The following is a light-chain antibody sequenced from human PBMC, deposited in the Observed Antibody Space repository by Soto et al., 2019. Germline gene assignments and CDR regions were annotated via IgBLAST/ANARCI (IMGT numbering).Light chain of an antibody. V-gene: IGLV1-40*01. CDR3: QSYDSSLSALV. CDR1: SSNIGAGYG. CDR2: DNK. J-gene: IGLJ2*01. Sequence: QSVLTQPPSVSGAPGQRVTISCTGTSSNIGAGYGVHWYQQLPGTAPKLVIYDNKNRPSGVPDRFSGSRSGTSASLAITGLQAEGEADYYCQSYDSSLSALVFGGGTKLTVL.